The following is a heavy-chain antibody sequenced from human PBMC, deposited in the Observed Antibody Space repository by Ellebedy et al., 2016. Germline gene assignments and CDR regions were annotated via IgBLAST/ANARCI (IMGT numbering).Heavy chain of an antibody. J-gene: IGHJ4*02. Sequence: GESLKISCAASGLSVSSHYMSWVRQAPGKGLEWVSAISGSGGSTYYADSVKGRFTISRDNSKNTLYLQMNSLRAEDTAVYYCAKGPGYYDSSGYSTFDYWGQGTLVTVSS. CDR1: GLSVSSHY. D-gene: IGHD3-22*01. V-gene: IGHV3-23*01. CDR3: AKGPGYYDSSGYSTFDY. CDR2: ISGSGGST.